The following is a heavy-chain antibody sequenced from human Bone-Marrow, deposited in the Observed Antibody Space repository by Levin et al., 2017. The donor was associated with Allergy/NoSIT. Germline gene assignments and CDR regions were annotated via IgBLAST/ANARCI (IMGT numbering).Heavy chain of an antibody. CDR1: GGSLTNGDYY. CDR2: IYYSGST. D-gene: IGHD3-16*02. CDR3: ARAAYYEFVWGSFRFFDH. Sequence: SETLSLTFAVSGGSLTNGDYYWSWIRQSPGKGLEWIGYIYYSGSTYYNPSLKSRVLISIDTSENQFSLKLKSVTAADTAVYFCARAAYYEFVWGSFRFFDHWGQGSLVTVSS. J-gene: IGHJ4*02. V-gene: IGHV4-30-4*01.